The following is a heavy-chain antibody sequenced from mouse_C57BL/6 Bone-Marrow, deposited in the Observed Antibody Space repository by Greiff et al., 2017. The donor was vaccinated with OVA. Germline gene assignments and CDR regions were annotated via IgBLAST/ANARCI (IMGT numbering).Heavy chain of an antibody. CDR3: ARGNYYGSRGY. CDR1: GYTFTSYW. V-gene: IGHV1-64*01. Sequence: QVHVKQPGAELVKPGASVKLSCKASGYTFTSYWMHWVKQRPGQGLEWIGMIHPNSGSSNYNEKFKSKATLTVDKSSSTAYMQLSSLTSEDSAVYYCARGNYYGSRGYWGQGTTLTVSS. CDR2: IHPNSGSS. J-gene: IGHJ2*01. D-gene: IGHD1-1*01.